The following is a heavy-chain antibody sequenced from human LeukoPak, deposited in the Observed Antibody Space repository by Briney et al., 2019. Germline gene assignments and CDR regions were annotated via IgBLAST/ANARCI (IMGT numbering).Heavy chain of an antibody. Sequence: SETLSLTCTVSGGSISSYYWSWIRQPPGKGLEWIGYIYYSGSINYNPSLKSRVTISVDTSKNQFSLKLSSVTAADTAVYYCAREKTTYDYYYYYGMDVWGQGTTVTVSS. CDR2: IYYSGSI. CDR1: GGSISSYY. V-gene: IGHV4-59*01. J-gene: IGHJ6*02. D-gene: IGHD4-17*01. CDR3: AREKTTYDYYYYYGMDV.